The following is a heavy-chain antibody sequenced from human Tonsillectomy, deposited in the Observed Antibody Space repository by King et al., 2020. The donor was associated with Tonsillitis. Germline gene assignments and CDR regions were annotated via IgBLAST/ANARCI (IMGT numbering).Heavy chain of an antibody. CDR2: IYSGGST. D-gene: IGHD4-23*01. CDR3: ARVLSTVVTGTRGPDY. J-gene: IGHJ4*02. V-gene: IGHV3-66*01. CDR1: GFTVSSNY. Sequence: VQLVESGGGLVQPGGSLRLSCAASGFTVSSNYMSWVRQAPGKGLEWVSVIYSGGSTYYADSVKGRFTISRDNSKNTLYLQMNSLRAEDTAVYYCARVLSTVVTGTRGPDYWGQGTLVTVSS.